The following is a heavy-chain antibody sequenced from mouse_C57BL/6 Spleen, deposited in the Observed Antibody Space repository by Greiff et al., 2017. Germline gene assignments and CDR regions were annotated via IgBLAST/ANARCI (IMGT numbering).Heavy chain of an antibody. CDR2: IYPGDGDT. V-gene: IGHV1-80*01. CDR3: ARGGFDY. J-gene: IGHJ2*01. CDR1: GYAFSSYW. Sequence: QVQLQQSGAELVKPGASVKISCKASGYAFSSYWMNWVQQRPGKGLEWIGRIYPGDGDTNYNGKFKGKATLTADKSSSTAYMQLSSLTSEDAAVYFCARGGFDYWGQGTTLTVSS.